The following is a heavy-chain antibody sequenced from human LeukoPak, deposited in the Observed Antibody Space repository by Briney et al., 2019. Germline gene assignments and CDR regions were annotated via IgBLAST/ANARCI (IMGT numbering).Heavy chain of an antibody. Sequence: PSETLSLTCTVSGDSVSSDSYYWSWIRQPPGKGLEWIGYIYYSGTTKQNPSHKRRVTLSVDASKNQLYLKLNSVTAADTAVYYCARDSRGYYDSSGYFDHWGQGTLVTVSS. CDR3: ARDSRGYYDSSGYFDH. J-gene: IGHJ4*02. CDR1: GDSVSSDSYY. CDR2: IYYSGTT. V-gene: IGHV4-61*01. D-gene: IGHD3-22*01.